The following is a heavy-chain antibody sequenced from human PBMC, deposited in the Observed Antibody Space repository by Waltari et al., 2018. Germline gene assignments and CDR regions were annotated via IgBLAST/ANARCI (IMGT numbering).Heavy chain of an antibody. V-gene: IGHV4-38-2*01. CDR2: IYHSGRT. CDR3: ASLYSSGRYGS. D-gene: IGHD6-19*01. J-gene: IGHJ4*02. CDR1: GYSISSGYY. Sequence: QVQLQESGPGLVKPSETLSLTCAVSGYSISSGYYWGWIRQPPGKGLEWIGSIYHSGRTYYNPSLKSRVTISVDTSKNQFSLKLSSVTAADTAVYYCASLYSSGRYGSWGQGTLVTVSS.